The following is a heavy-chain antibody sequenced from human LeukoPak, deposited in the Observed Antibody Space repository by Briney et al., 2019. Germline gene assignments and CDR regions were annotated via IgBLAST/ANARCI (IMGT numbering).Heavy chain of an antibody. CDR1: GGSISSGGYY. CDR3: ARAHARAFDY. Sequence: SETLSLTCTVSGGSISSGGYYWSWIRQPPGKGLEWIGYIYSSGTTNYSPSLKSRVTISVDTSKNQFSLKLSSVTAGDTAVYYCARAHARAFDYWGQGTLVTVSS. J-gene: IGHJ4*02. D-gene: IGHD2-2*01. CDR2: IYSSGTT. V-gene: IGHV4-61*08.